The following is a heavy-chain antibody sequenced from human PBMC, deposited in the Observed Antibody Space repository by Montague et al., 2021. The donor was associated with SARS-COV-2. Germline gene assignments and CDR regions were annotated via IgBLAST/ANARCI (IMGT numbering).Heavy chain of an antibody. V-gene: IGHV4-61*02. D-gene: IGHD5-12*01. CDR3: ARLRGAGLNYFDY. CDR1: GGSISSGSYY. Sequence: TLSLTCTVSGGSISSGSYYWSWVRQPAGKALEWIGSFYTSGSTNYNPSLKSRVTISVDTSKNQFSLKLSSVTAADTAVYYCARLRGAGLNYFDYWGQGTLVTVSS. J-gene: IGHJ4*02. CDR2: FYTSGST.